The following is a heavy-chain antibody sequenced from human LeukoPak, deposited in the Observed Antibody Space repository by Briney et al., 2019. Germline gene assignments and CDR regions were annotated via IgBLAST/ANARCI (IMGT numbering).Heavy chain of an antibody. CDR1: GGSISSYY. J-gene: IGHJ3*02. V-gene: IGHV4-59*08. CDR3: ARRNDFGI. Sequence: SETLSLTCTVSGGSISSYYWSWIRQPPGKGLEWIGYIYYSGSTNYNPSLKSRVAISVDTSKNQFSLKLNSVTAADTAVYYCARRNDFGIWGQGTMVTVSS. CDR2: IYYSGST.